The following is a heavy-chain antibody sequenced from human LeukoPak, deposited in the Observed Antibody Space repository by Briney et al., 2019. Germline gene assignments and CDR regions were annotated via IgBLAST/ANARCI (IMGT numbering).Heavy chain of an antibody. CDR3: TRGATVTAYYFDY. J-gene: IGHJ4*02. D-gene: IGHD4-11*01. CDR1: GFTFGNYW. V-gene: IGHV3-49*04. CDR2: IRSKAYGGTT. Sequence: GGSLRLSCAASGFTFGNYWMSWVRQAPGKGLEWVGFIRSKAYGGTTEYAASVKGRFTISRDDSKSIAYLQMNSLKTEDTAVYYCTRGATVTAYYFDYWGQGTLVTVSS.